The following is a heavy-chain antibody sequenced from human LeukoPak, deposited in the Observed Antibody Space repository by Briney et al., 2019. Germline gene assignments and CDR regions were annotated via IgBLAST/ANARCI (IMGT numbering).Heavy chain of an antibody. Sequence: SGGSLRLSCAASGFIFSTYAMSWVRQAPGKGLEWVSIISVSGGTTYYADSVKGRFTISRDNSRNTLDLQMNSLRAEDTAVYYCAKGGSGSYYRLDDFWGQGTLVTVSS. D-gene: IGHD1-26*01. CDR3: AKGGSGSYYRLDDF. CDR2: ISVSGGTT. V-gene: IGHV3-23*01. J-gene: IGHJ4*02. CDR1: GFIFSTYA.